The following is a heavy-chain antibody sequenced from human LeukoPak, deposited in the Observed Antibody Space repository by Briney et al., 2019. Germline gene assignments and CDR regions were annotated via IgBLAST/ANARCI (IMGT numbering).Heavy chain of an antibody. CDR3: ARDASGGSAYGMDV. D-gene: IGHD2-15*01. Sequence: GGSLRLSCAASGFTFSSYGMHWVRQAPGKGLEWVAVIWYDGSNKYYADPVKGRFTISRDNSKNTLYLQMNSLRAEDTAVYYCARDASGGSAYGMDVWGQGTTVTVSS. V-gene: IGHV3-33*01. CDR1: GFTFSSYG. J-gene: IGHJ6*02. CDR2: IWYDGSNK.